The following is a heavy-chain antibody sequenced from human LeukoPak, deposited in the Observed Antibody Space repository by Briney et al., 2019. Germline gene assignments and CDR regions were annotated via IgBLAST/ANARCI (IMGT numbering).Heavy chain of an antibody. Sequence: PGGSLRLSCAASGFIFSSYGMHWVRQAPGKGLEWVAFIRYDGSNKYYADSVKGRLTISRDNSKNTLYLQTNSLRVEDTAVYYCAKGYSYGSDCWGQGTLVTVSS. CDR2: IRYDGSNK. V-gene: IGHV3-30*02. CDR1: GFIFSSYG. D-gene: IGHD5-18*01. J-gene: IGHJ4*02. CDR3: AKGYSYGSDC.